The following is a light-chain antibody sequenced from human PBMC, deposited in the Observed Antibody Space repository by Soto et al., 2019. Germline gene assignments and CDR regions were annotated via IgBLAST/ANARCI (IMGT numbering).Light chain of an antibody. J-gene: IGKJ2*01. CDR1: QDIGNY. V-gene: IGKV1-33*01. Sequence: DIPMTQSPSSLSASVGDRVTIACQANQDIGNYLNWYQQKPGKAPRLLIYDASNLEIGVPSRFSGSGSGTDFTFTISNLQSEDIATYYCQQYDTLPPYTFGQGTKVELK. CDR2: DAS. CDR3: QQYDTLPPYT.